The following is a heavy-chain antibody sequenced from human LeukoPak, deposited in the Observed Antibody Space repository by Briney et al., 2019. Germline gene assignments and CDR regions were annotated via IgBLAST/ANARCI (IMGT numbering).Heavy chain of an antibody. CDR3: AKDILEEPAAMMEY. V-gene: IGHV3-9*01. CDR2: ISWNSGSI. CDR1: GSTFDDYA. J-gene: IGHJ4*02. Sequence: GGSLRLSCAASGSTFDDYAMHWVRQAPGKGLEWVSGISWNSGSIGYADSVKGRFTISRDNAKNSLYLQMNSLRAEDTALYYCAKDILEEPAAMMEYWGQGTLVTVSS. D-gene: IGHD2-2*01.